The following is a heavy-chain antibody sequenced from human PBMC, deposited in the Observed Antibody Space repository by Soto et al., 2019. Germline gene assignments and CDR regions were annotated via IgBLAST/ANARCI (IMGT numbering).Heavy chain of an antibody. CDR2: IVVGSGNT. D-gene: IGHD4-17*01. CDR3: AAGTPYGDYVSYYYYYGMDV. J-gene: IGHJ6*02. Sequence: GASVKVSCKASGYTFTSYDINWVRQARGQRLEWIGWIVVGSGNTNYAQKFQERVTITRDMSTSTAYMELSSLRSEDTAVYYCAAGTPYGDYVSYYYYYGMDVWGQGTTVTVSS. V-gene: IGHV1-58*02. CDR1: GYTFTSYD.